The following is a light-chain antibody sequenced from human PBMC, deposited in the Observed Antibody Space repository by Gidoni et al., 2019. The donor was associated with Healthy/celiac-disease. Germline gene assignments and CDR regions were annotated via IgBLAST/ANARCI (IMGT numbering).Light chain of an antibody. CDR2: QAS. J-gene: IGLJ2*01. Sequence: SYELTQPPSVYVSPGQTASITCSEDKLGDIYACWYQHKPGQSPVLVIYQASKRPSGIPERFSGSNSGNTSTLTISGTQAMDEADYYCQAWNSSLGVVFGGGTKLTVL. V-gene: IGLV3-1*01. CDR3: QAWNSSLGVV. CDR1: KLGDIY.